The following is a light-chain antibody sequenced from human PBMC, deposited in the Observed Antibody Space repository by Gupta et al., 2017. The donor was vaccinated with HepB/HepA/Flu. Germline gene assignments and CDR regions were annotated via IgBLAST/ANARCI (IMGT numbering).Light chain of an antibody. CDR2: YDS. CDR1: NIGSKS. CDR3: QVWDSSSAYVV. Sequence: SYVLTQPPSVAVAPGKTARITCGGTNIGSKSVHWYQQKPGQAPVLFIYYDSDRPSGIPERFSGSNSGNTATLTISRVEAGDEADYYCQVWDSSSAYVVFGGGTKLTVL. J-gene: IGLJ2*01. V-gene: IGLV3-21*04.